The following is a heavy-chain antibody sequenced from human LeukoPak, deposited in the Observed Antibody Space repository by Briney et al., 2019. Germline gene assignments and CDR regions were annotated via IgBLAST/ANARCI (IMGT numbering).Heavy chain of an antibody. CDR3: ATRSWLDY. CDR1: GYTFTSYD. J-gene: IGHJ4*02. V-gene: IGHV1-2*02. D-gene: IGHD6-13*01. CDR2: INPHSGDA. Sequence: ASVKVSCKASGYTFTSYDINWVRQATGQGLEWMGWINPHSGDANYAQKFQGRITMSRDTSITTAYMEMSRLRIDGTAVYYCATRSWLDYWGQGTLVTVSS.